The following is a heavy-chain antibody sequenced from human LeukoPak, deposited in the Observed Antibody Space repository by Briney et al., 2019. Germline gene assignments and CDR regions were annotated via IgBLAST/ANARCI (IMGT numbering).Heavy chain of an antibody. V-gene: IGHV4-34*01. CDR3: ARGRSHNWFDP. Sequence: PSETLSLNCAVNGGSFSGFYCTWIRQPPGKGLEWIGEVNHSGGTQYNPSLKSRVTLSVDSSKNHFSLKLTSVTAADTAVYYCARGRSHNWFDPWGQGTLVIVSS. CDR2: VNHSGGT. CDR1: GGSFSGFY. J-gene: IGHJ5*02.